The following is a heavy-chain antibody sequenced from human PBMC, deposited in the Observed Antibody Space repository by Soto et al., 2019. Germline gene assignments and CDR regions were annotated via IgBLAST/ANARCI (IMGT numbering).Heavy chain of an antibody. CDR2: INAGNGNT. Sequence: QVQLVQSGAEVKKPGASVKVSCKASGYTFTSYAMHWVRQAPGQRLEGMGWINAGNGNTKHSQKFQGRVTITRDTSASTAYMELSSLRSEDTAVYYCARDGPYYYYGMDVWGQGTTVTVSS. CDR3: ARDGPYYYYGMDV. J-gene: IGHJ6*02. CDR1: GYTFTSYA. V-gene: IGHV1-3*01.